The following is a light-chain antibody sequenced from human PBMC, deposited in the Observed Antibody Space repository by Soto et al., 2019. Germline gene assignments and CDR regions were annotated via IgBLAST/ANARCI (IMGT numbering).Light chain of an antibody. CDR1: QSVSSN. Sequence: EIVMTQSPATLSVSPGERDTLSCRASQSVSSNLAWYQQKPGQPPRLLIYGASTRATGIPARFSGSGSGTEFTLTISSLQSEDFAVYYCQQYNNWPPRNTFGQGTKLEIK. CDR2: GAS. CDR3: QQYNNWPPRNT. V-gene: IGKV3-15*01. J-gene: IGKJ2*01.